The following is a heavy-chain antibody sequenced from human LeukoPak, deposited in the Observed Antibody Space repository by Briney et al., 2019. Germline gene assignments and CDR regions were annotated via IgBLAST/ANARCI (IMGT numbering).Heavy chain of an antibody. J-gene: IGHJ5*02. CDR1: GFTFSTYW. CDR3: AKDKGYSSGWYLLDP. CDR2: ISGSGDNT. Sequence: GGSLRLSCAASGFTFSTYWMSWVRQAPGKGLEWVSAISGSGDNTYHADSVKGRFSISRDNSKNTLYLQMNNLRAEDTAVYYCAKDKGYSSGWYLLDPWGQGTLVTVSS. D-gene: IGHD6-19*01. V-gene: IGHV3-23*01.